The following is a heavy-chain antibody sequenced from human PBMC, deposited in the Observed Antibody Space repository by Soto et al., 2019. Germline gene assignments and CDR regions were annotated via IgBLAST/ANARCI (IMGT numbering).Heavy chain of an antibody. CDR2: INHSGST. D-gene: IGHD3-9*01. Sequence: PSETLSLTCAVYGGSFSGYYWSWIRQPPGKGLEWIGEINHSGSTNYNPSLKSRVTISVDTSKNQFSLKLSSVTAADTAVYYCARAATSDILTGTDYWGQGTLVTVSS. J-gene: IGHJ4*02. V-gene: IGHV4-34*01. CDR1: GGSFSGYY. CDR3: ARAATSDILTGTDY.